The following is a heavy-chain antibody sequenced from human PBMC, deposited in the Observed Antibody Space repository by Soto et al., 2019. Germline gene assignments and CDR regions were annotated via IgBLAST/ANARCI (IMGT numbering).Heavy chain of an antibody. CDR1: GFTFDDYA. CDR3: AKVAKGDDFWSGDYYYYYMDV. J-gene: IGHJ6*03. Sequence: DVQLVESGGGLVQPGRSLRLSCAASGFTFDDYAMHWVRQAPGKGLEWVSGISWNSGSIGYADSVKGRFTISRDNAKNSLYLQMNSLRAEDTALYYCAKVAKGDDFWSGDYYYYYMDVWGKGTTVTVSS. D-gene: IGHD3-3*01. V-gene: IGHV3-9*01. CDR2: ISWNSGSI.